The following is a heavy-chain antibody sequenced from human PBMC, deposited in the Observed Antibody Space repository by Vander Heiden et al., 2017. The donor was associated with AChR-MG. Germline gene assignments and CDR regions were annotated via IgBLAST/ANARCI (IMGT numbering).Heavy chain of an antibody. CDR2: IIPIFGTA. J-gene: IGHJ6*02. Sequence: QVQLVQSGAEVKKPGASVKVSCKASGGTFSSFAIRWVRQAPGQGLEWIGGIIPIFGTANYAQKFQGRVTITADKSTSTAYMELSSLRSGDTAVYYCASCSSTSCYTPYYYYYGMDVWGQGTTVTVSS. D-gene: IGHD2-2*02. CDR3: ASCSSTSCYTPYYYYYGMDV. V-gene: IGHV1-69*06. CDR1: GGTFSSFA.